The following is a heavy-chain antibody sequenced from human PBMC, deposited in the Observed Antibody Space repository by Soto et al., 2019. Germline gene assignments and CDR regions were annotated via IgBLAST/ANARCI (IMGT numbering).Heavy chain of an antibody. Sequence: SETLSLTCTVSGGSISSYYWSWIRQPPGKGLEWIGEINHSGSTNYNPSLKSRVTISVDTSKNQFSLKLSSVTAADTAVYYCARGGRRVTGYFDYWGQGTLVTVSS. J-gene: IGHJ4*02. CDR2: INHSGST. D-gene: IGHD2-21*02. CDR1: GGSISSYY. CDR3: ARGGRRVTGYFDY. V-gene: IGHV4-34*01.